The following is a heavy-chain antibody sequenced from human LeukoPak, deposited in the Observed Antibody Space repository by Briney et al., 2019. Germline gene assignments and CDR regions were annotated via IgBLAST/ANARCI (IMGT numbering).Heavy chain of an antibody. D-gene: IGHD3-16*01. CDR1: GGSISSYY. J-gene: IGHJ6*02. Sequence: SETLSLTCTVSGGSISSYYWSWIRQPPGKGLEWIGYIYYSGSTNYNPSLESRVTISVDTSKNQFSLKLSSVTAADTAVYYCARFFGRAYYYYGMDVWGQGTTVTVSS. V-gene: IGHV4-59*01. CDR3: ARFFGRAYYYYGMDV. CDR2: IYYSGST.